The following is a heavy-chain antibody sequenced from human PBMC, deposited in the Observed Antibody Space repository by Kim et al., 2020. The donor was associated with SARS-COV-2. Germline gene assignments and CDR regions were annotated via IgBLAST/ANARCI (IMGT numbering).Heavy chain of an antibody. D-gene: IGHD3-3*01. Sequence: SETLSLTCAVYGGSFSGYYWSWIRQPPGKGLEWIGEINHSGSTNYNPSLKSRVTISVDTSKNQFSLKLSSVTAADTAVYYCARASYVLRFLEWLLSDLLFDYWGQGTLVTVSS. CDR2: INHSGST. CDR1: GGSFSGYY. V-gene: IGHV4-34*01. CDR3: ARASYVLRFLEWLLSDLLFDY. J-gene: IGHJ4*02.